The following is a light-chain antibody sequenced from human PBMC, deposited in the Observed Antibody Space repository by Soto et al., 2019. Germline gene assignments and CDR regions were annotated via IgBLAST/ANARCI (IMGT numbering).Light chain of an antibody. V-gene: IGKV3-11*01. J-gene: IGKJ5*01. CDR1: QSVSSY. CDR2: DAY. Sequence: EIVLTQSPATLSLSPGERATLSCRASQSVSSYLAWYQQKPGQAPRLLIYDAYNRATGIQARFSGSGSGTDFTLTIRSLEPEDFAVYYCQQGGNWPLTFGQGTRLEIK. CDR3: QQGGNWPLT.